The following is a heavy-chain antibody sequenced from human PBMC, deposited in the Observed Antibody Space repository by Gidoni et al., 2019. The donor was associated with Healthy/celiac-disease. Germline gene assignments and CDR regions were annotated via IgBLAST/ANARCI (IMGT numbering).Heavy chain of an antibody. J-gene: IGHJ4*02. Sequence: EVQLVESGGGLVKPGRYLRLSCTASGFTFGDYAMSWFRQAPGKGLEWVGFIRSKAYGGTTEYAASVKGRFTISRDDSKSIAYLQMNSLKTEDTAVYYCTREASDIVATAFDYWGQGTLVTVSS. CDR2: IRSKAYGGTT. D-gene: IGHD5-12*01. V-gene: IGHV3-49*05. CDR3: TREASDIVATAFDY. CDR1: GFTFGDYA.